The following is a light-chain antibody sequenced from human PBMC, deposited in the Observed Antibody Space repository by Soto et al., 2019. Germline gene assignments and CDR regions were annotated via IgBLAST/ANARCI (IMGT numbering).Light chain of an antibody. J-gene: IGKJ1*01. Sequence: EIVLTQSPATLSLSPWERATVSGRASQSISGTLAWYQQKPGQAPRLLIYGASRRATGFPARFSGSGSGTEFTLTISGLQSEDFAVYYCQQYSNWPPGTFGQGTKVDIK. CDR1: QSISGT. CDR3: QQYSNWPPGT. CDR2: GAS. V-gene: IGKV3-15*01.